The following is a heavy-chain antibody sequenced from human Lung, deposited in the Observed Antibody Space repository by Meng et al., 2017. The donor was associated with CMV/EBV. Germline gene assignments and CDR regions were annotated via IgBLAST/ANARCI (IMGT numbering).Heavy chain of an antibody. J-gene: IGHJ4*02. V-gene: IGHV3-7*01. Sequence: GESXKISCAASGFTFSEYWMAWVRQTPGKGLEWVANIKPDETERYSVDSVMGRFTISRDNAKNLLFLQMSSLRAEDTAFYYCARVIQSGGYYDFRGGDHRGGYFDYWXQRALVTVSS. CDR3: ARVIQSGGYYDFRGGDHRGGYFDY. CDR1: GFTFSEYW. CDR2: IKPDETER. D-gene: IGHD3-3*01.